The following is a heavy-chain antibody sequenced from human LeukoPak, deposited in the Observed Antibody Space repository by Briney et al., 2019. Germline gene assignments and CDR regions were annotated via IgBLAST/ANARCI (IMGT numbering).Heavy chain of an antibody. CDR2: ISGSGGST. J-gene: IGHJ4*02. CDR1: GFTFSSYA. V-gene: IGHV3-23*01. Sequence: GGSLRLSCAASGFTFSSYAMSWVRQAPGKGLEWVSAISGSGGSTYYADSVKGRFTISRDNSKNTLYLQLNSLRAEDTAVYYCAKDRRFLEGFDYWGQGTLVTVSS. D-gene: IGHD3-3*01. CDR3: AKDRRFLEGFDY.